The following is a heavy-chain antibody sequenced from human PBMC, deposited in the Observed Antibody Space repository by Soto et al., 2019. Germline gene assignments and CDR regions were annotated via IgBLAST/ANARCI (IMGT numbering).Heavy chain of an antibody. CDR2: ISSNSVYI. CDR3: TTDASRDSSARGWFDP. V-gene: IGHV3-21*01. J-gene: IGHJ5*02. D-gene: IGHD6-13*01. Sequence: GGSLSLSCASSGFTFRSFTMNWVRQAPGKGLEWDSTISSNSVYIHYTDAQRGRFTISSDNAKNSLHLQMNSLRAEDTAVYYCTTDASRDSSARGWFDPWGPGTLVTVSS. CDR1: GFTFRSFT.